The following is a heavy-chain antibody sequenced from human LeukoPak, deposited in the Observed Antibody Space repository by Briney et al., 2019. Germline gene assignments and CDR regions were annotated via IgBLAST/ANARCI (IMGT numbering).Heavy chain of an antibody. V-gene: IGHV3-23*01. J-gene: IGHJ4*02. Sequence: GGSLRLSCAASGFTFSSYSMNWVRQAPGKGLEWVSTINNSGGSTYYADSVKGRFTISRDNSKNTLYLQMNSLRAEDTAVYYCAKAHRGLWDFDYWGQGTLVTVSS. CDR3: AKAHRGLWDFDY. CDR2: INNSGGST. D-gene: IGHD5-18*01. CDR1: GFTFSSYS.